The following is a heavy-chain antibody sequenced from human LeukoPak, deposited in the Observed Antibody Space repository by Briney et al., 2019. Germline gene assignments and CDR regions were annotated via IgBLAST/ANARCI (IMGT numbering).Heavy chain of an antibody. Sequence: GGSLRLSCAASGFTFSNFAMSWVRQAPGKGLEWVSAISGTGGNTFYTDSVTGRFTISRDNSKNTLYVQMNSLRAEDTAVYYCAKTGGYYDTSDLYRPDVFDIWGQGTVVTVSS. V-gene: IGHV3-23*01. CDR3: AKTGGYYDTSDLYRPDVFDI. D-gene: IGHD3-22*01. CDR1: GFTFSNFA. J-gene: IGHJ3*02. CDR2: ISGTGGNT.